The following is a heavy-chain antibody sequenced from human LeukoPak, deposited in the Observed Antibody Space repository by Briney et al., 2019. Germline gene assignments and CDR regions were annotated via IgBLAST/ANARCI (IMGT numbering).Heavy chain of an antibody. J-gene: IGHJ4*02. CDR1: GFTFSSYA. CDR2: ISGSGGST. V-gene: IGHV3-23*01. D-gene: IGHD3-10*01. Sequence: GGSLRLSCAASGFTFSSYAMSWVRQAPGKGLEWVSAISGSGGSTNYAGSVKGRFTISRDNSENTLYLQMNSLRAEDTAVYYCAKEGALWFGELLFDYWGQGTLVTVSS. CDR3: AKEGALWFGELLFDY.